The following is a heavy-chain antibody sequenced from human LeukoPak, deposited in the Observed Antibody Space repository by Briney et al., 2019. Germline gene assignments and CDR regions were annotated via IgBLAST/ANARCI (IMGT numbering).Heavy chain of an antibody. J-gene: IGHJ6*03. Sequence: PGGSLRLSCAASGFTFSSYSMNWVRQAPGKGLEWVSYISSSSSTIYYADSVKGRFTISRDNAKNSLYLQMNSLRAEDTAVYYCARDKGGLGRGYYYMDVWGKGTTVTVSS. V-gene: IGHV3-48*01. CDR2: ISSSSSTI. D-gene: IGHD3/OR15-3a*01. CDR1: GFTFSSYS. CDR3: ARDKGGLGRGYYYMDV.